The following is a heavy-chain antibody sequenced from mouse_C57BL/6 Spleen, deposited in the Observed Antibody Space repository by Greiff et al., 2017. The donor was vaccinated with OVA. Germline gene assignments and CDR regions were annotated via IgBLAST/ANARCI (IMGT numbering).Heavy chain of an antibody. CDR2: IWSGGST. Sequence: QVQLQESGPGLVQPSQSLSITCTVSGFSLTSYGVHWVRQSPGKGLEWLGVIWSGGSTDYNAAFISRLSISKDNSKSQVFFKMNSLQADDTAIDYCARTYGYDVDYAMDYWGQGTSVTVSS. CDR1: GFSLTSYG. J-gene: IGHJ4*01. D-gene: IGHD2-2*01. CDR3: ARTYGYDVDYAMDY. V-gene: IGHV2-2*01.